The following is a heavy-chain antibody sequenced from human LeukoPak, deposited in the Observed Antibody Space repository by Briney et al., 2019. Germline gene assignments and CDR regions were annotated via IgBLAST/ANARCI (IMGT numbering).Heavy chain of an antibody. Sequence: AGSLCLSCSASGFPFSSYAMYWVRQAPGKGLEWVAVISYDGRNKYYADSVTGRFTISRDNSKNTLYLQMNSLRAEDTAVYYCARDRYYGDYTYAFDIWGQGTMVTVSS. CDR3: ARDRYYGDYTYAFDI. D-gene: IGHD4-17*01. J-gene: IGHJ3*02. CDR2: ISYDGRNK. V-gene: IGHV3-30*04. CDR1: GFPFSSYA.